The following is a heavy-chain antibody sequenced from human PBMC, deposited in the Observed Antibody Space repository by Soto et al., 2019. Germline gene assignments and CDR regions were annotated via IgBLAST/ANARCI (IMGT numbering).Heavy chain of an antibody. CDR2: IYPGDSDT. CDR1: GYSFTSYW. CDR3: ARDWRLYGDYEFTDSYYYMDV. Sequence: GESLKISCKGSGYSFTSYWIGWVRQMPGKGLEWMGIIYPGDSDTRYSPSFQGQVTISADKSISTAYLQWSSLKASDTAVYYCARDWRLYGDYEFTDSYYYMDVWGKGTTVTVSS. D-gene: IGHD4-17*01. V-gene: IGHV5-51*01. J-gene: IGHJ6*03.